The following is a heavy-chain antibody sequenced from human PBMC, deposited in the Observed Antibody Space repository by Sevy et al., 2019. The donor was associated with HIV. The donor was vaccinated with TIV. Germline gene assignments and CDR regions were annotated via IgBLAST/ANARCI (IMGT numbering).Heavy chain of an antibody. V-gene: IGHV1-24*01. CDR1: GYTLTQLS. D-gene: IGHD3-22*01. J-gene: IGHJ4*02. CDR2: FDPEDDET. CDR3: ATTKDYYESSGDPFDY. Sequence: ASVKVSCKLSGYTLTQLSMHWMRQAPGKGLEWLGSFDPEDDETIYAQKFQGRVTMTEDTSTDTAYMELSRLRSEDTAVYYCATTKDYYESSGDPFDYWGQGTLVTVSS.